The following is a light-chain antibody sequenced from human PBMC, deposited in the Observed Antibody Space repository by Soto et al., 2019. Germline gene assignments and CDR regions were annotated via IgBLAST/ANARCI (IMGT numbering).Light chain of an antibody. CDR3: QRYGSSLWT. J-gene: IGKJ1*01. CDR2: GAF. CDR1: PSVTNF. Sequence: PGERATLSCRASPSVTNFLAWYQQKPGQAPRLLIYGAFNRATGIPARFSGSGSGTDFTLTISRLEPEDFAVYYCQRYGSSLWTFGQGTKVDIK. V-gene: IGKV3-20*01.